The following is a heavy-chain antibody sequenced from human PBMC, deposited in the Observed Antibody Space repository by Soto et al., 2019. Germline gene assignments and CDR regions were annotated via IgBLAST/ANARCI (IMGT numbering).Heavy chain of an antibody. D-gene: IGHD6-13*01. Sequence: XETLCLTCTVASDSISSYYWSWIRQPPGKRLEWIGYISYSGSTDYNPSLKSRVTISGDTSKNQFSLKASSVTAADTAVYYCARGTSWQLPFDYWGQGTLVTVSS. CDR1: SDSISSYY. J-gene: IGHJ4*02. V-gene: IGHV4-59*12. CDR3: ARGTSWQLPFDY. CDR2: ISYSGST.